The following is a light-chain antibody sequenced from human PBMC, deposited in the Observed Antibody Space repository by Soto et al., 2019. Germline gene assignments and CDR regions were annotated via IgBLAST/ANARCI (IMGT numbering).Light chain of an antibody. CDR1: QSVSSY. J-gene: IGKJ5*01. V-gene: IGKV3-11*01. Sequence: EIVLTHSPGTLSLSPGERATLSCRASQSVSSYLAWYQQKPGQAPRLLIYDAYNRATGIPPRFSGSGSGTDFTLTISSLEPEDSAVYYCQQRHMWPITFGQGTRLEIK. CDR3: QQRHMWPIT. CDR2: DAY.